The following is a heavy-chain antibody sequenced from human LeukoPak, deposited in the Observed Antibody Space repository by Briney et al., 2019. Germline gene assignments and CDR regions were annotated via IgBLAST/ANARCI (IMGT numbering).Heavy chain of an antibody. CDR2: IYSGGST. Sequence: WVSVIYSGGSTYYADSVKGRFTISRDNSKNTLYLQMNSLRAEDTAVYYCARGGIKKTYYFDYWGQGTLVTVSS. J-gene: IGHJ4*02. V-gene: IGHV3-53*01. CDR3: ARGGIKKTYYFDY.